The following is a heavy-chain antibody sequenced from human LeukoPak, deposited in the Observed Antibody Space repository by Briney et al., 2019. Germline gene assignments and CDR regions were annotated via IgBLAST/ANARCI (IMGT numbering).Heavy chain of an antibody. J-gene: IGHJ3*02. Sequence: GGSLRLSCTVSGFTVSSNSMSWVRQAPGKGLEWVSFIYSGTIHYSDSVKGRFTISRDNSKNTLYLQMNSLRAEDTAVYYCAKALPVMGGYCSGGSCYIGAFDIWGQGTMVTVSS. V-gene: IGHV3-53*01. CDR3: AKALPVMGGYCSGGSCYIGAFDI. CDR2: IYSGTI. CDR1: GFTVSSNS. D-gene: IGHD2-15*01.